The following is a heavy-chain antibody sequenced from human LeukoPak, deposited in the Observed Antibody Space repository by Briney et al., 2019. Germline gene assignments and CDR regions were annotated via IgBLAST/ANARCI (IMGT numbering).Heavy chain of an antibody. CDR2: ISSSSSYI. CDR3: ARLTTTVTTPFDY. J-gene: IGHJ4*02. D-gene: IGHD4-17*01. Sequence: GGSLRLSCAASGFTFSIYNMNWVRQAPGKGLEWASSISSSSSYIYYADSVKGRFTITRDNAKNSLCLQMNSLRAEDTAVYYCARLTTTVTTPFDYWGQGTLVTVSS. CDR1: GFTFSIYN. V-gene: IGHV3-21*01.